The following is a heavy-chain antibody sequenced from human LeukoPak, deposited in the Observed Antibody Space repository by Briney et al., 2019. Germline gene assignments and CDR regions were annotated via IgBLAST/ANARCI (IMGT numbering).Heavy chain of an antibody. J-gene: IGHJ3*01. V-gene: IGHV4-61*09. CDR3: TRDGSKGSRGDAFDL. CDR1: DDPINSGVYY. CDR2: IYTSGTTT. Sequence: SETLSLTCTVSDDPINSGVYYWNWIRQPAGKGLEWIGHIYTSGTTTNSNPSLKSRVAISLDTSKNHFSLKLSSVTAADTAVCYCTRDGSKGSRGDAFDLWGQGTVVTVSS. D-gene: IGHD3-10*01.